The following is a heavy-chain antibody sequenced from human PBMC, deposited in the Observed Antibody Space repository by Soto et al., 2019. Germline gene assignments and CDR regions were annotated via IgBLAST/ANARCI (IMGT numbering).Heavy chain of an antibody. CDR3: ARETSDGPDY. CDR1: GYTFTSYG. V-gene: IGHV1-18*01. J-gene: IGHJ4*02. CDR2: ISAYNGNT. D-gene: IGHD2-2*01. Sequence: GASVKVSCKASGYTFTSYGITWVRQAPGQGLEWMGWISAYNGNTIYAQKRQGRVTVTTDTSTSTAYMELRSLRSDDTAIYYCARETSDGPDYWGQGTLVTVSS.